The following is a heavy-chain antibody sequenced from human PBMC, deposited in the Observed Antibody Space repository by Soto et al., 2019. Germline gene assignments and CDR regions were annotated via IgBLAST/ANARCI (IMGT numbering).Heavy chain of an antibody. CDR1: GFTFSSYA. J-gene: IGHJ4*02. CDR2: ISYDGSNK. CDR3: AIDDPTSRY. V-gene: IGHV3-30-3*01. Sequence: QVQLVESGGGVVQPGRSLRLSCAASGFTFSSYAMHWVRQAPGKGLEWVAVISYDGSNKYYADSVKGRFTISRDNSKNTLYLQMNSLRAEDTAVYYCAIDDPTSRYWGQGTLVTVSS.